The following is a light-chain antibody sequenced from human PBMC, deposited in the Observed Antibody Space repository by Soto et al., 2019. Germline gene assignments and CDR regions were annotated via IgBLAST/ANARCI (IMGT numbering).Light chain of an antibody. CDR2: WAS. Sequence: DIVMTQSPDSLAVSLGERATINCKSSQSVLYSSNNKNYLAWYQQKPGQPPKLLIYWASTRQSGVPDRFSGSGSGTDFTLTISSLQAEDVAVYYCQQYYTTPFTFGPGTKLDSK. J-gene: IGKJ3*01. V-gene: IGKV4-1*01. CDR3: QQYYTTPFT. CDR1: QSVLYSSNNKNY.